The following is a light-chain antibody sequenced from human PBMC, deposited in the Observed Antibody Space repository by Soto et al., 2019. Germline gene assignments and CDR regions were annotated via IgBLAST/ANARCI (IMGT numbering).Light chain of an antibody. CDR1: QSITNY. CDR2: AAS. V-gene: IGKV1-39*01. J-gene: IGKJ2*01. CDR3: QQSDSYPYT. Sequence: DIQMTQSPSSLSLSVGDRVTITCRASQSITNYLNWYQQKPGKAPKLLVYAASSLQSGVPSRFSANGSGTDFTLTISSLQPEDYYCQQSDSYPYTFGQGTKLEIK.